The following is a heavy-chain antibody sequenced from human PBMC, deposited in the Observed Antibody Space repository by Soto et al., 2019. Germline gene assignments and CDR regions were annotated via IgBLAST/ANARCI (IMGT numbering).Heavy chain of an antibody. CDR1: GFTFSSYA. J-gene: IGHJ6*03. CDR3: ARAPPPRKRNYMDV. CDR2: ISSNGGST. Sequence: EVQLVESGGGLVQPGGSLRLSCAASGFTFSSYAMHWVRQAPGNGLEYVSAISSNGGSTYYANSVKGRFTISRDNSKNTLYLQMGSLRAEDMAVYYCARAPPPRKRNYMDVWGKGTTVTVSS. V-gene: IGHV3-64*01.